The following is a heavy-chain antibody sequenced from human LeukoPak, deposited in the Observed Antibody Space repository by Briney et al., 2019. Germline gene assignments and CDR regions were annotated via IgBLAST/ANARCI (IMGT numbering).Heavy chain of an antibody. J-gene: IGHJ4*02. V-gene: IGHV3-23*01. CDR2: ISGRAGST. CDR1: GFTFSSYG. CDR3: AKDSYYDYVWGSYRYTNQFDY. Sequence: GGSLRLPCAASGFTFSSYGMSWVRQAPGKGLEWVSAISGRAGSTYYADSVKGRFTISRDNSKNTLYLQMNSLRAEDTAVYYCAKDSYYDYVWGSYRYTNQFDYWGQGTLVTVSS. D-gene: IGHD3-16*02.